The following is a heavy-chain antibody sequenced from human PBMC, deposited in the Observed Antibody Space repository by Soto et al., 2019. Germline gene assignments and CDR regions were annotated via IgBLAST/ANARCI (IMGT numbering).Heavy chain of an antibody. CDR3: ARSQYHYDSSGYYSTWFDP. CDR2: INPSGGST. J-gene: IGHJ5*02. D-gene: IGHD3-22*01. V-gene: IGHV1-46*01. CDR1: GYTFTSYY. Sequence: ASVKVSCKASGYTFTSYYMHWVRQAPGQGLEWMGVINPSGGSTSYAQKFQGRVTMTRDTSTSTVYMELSSLRSEDTAVYYCARSQYHYDSSGYYSTWFDPRGQGTLVTVSS.